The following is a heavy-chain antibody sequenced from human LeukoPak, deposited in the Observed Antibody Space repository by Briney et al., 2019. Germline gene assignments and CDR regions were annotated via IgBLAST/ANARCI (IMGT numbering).Heavy chain of an antibody. J-gene: IGHJ5*02. CDR1: GYTFTSNY. CDR3: ARDNSVRYEAWWFNP. V-gene: IGHV1-46*01. CDR2: ISPSGDPK. D-gene: IGHD3-9*01. Sequence: ASVKFPCKAFGYTFTSNYMHWVRQPPGQGPEWMGVISPSGDPKTYPQKFPGRVTLTRDMSTSTDYLELSSLRSEDTAVYYCARDNSVRYEAWWFNPWGQGTLVTVSS.